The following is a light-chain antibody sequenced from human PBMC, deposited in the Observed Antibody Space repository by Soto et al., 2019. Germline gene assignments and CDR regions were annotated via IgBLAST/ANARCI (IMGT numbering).Light chain of an antibody. J-gene: IGLJ3*02. V-gene: IGLV2-14*01. CDR2: EVT. CDR3: SSYSSGSTLGV. Sequence: QSALTQPASVSGSPGQSIAISCTGSSSDVGIYNYVSWYQQHPGKVPKLIIYEVTNRPSGVSNRFSGSKSGNTASLTISGLQAEDEADYYCSSYSSGSTLGVFGGGTKLTVL. CDR1: SSDVGIYNY.